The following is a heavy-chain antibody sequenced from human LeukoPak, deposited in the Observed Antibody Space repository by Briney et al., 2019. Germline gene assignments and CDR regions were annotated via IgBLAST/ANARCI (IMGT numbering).Heavy chain of an antibody. J-gene: IGHJ4*02. CDR2: INTDGTST. CDR1: GFTFSTYW. Sequence: PGGSLRLSCVASGFTFSTYWMHWVRQAPGKGLVRVSRINTDGTSTTYADSVKGRFTISRDNAKNTLYLQMNSLRAEDTAVYCCTRRTSVVPFDYWGQGTLVTVSS. V-gene: IGHV3-74*01. D-gene: IGHD2-2*01. CDR3: TRRTSVVPFDY.